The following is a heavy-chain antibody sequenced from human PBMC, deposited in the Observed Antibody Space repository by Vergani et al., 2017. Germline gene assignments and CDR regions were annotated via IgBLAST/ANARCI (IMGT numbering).Heavy chain of an antibody. Sequence: HVQMVESGGGVVQPGRSLGLSCAVSGFRFSDYGRHWVRQAPGRGLDWVALISYDGDTTYYEDSVKGRFTISRDNSKNTLFLQMHSLRVEDTALYYCAKFPLNITTPDRGDFWGHGSLVNVSS. D-gene: IGHD1-1*01. V-gene: IGHV3-30*18. CDR3: AKFPLNITTPDRGDF. J-gene: IGHJ4*01. CDR2: ISYDGDTT. CDR1: GFRFSDYG.